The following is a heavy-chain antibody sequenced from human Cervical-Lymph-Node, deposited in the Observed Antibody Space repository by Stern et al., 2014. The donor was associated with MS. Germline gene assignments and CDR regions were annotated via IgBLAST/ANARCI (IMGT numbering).Heavy chain of an antibody. D-gene: IGHD3-22*01. CDR3: ARDRWYYDSSGLFDY. V-gene: IGHV3-30-3*01. CDR2: ISYDGSNK. J-gene: IGHJ4*02. Sequence: VQLVESGGGVVQHGRSLRLSCAASGFTFSTYAMHWVRQAPGKGLEWVAVISYDGSNKNYAVSVKGRFTISRDNSKNTLYLQINSLRAEDTAVYYCARDRWYYDSSGLFDYWGQGTLVTVSS. CDR1: GFTFSTYA.